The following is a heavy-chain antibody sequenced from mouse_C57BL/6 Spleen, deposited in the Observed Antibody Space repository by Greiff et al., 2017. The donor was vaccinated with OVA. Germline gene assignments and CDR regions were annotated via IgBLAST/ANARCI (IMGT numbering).Heavy chain of an antibody. CDR1: GYTFTSYW. CDR2: IYPGSGST. J-gene: IGHJ3*01. Sequence: QVQLQQPGAELVKPGASVKMSCKASGYTFTSYWITWVQQRPGQGLEWIGDIYPGSGSTNYNEKFKSKATLTVDTSSSTAYMQLSSLTSEDSAVYYCARSGHYGNSFAYWGQGTLVTVSA. CDR3: ARSGHYGNSFAY. V-gene: IGHV1-55*01. D-gene: IGHD2-1*01.